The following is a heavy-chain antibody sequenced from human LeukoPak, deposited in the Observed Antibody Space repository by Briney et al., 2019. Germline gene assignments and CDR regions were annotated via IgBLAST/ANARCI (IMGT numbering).Heavy chain of an antibody. D-gene: IGHD2-2*01. CDR1: GFTFSSYS. CDR2: ISSSSSTI. V-gene: IGHV3-48*04. CDR3: AKKGLDIVVVPAAHDAFDI. Sequence: PGGSLRLSCAASGFTFSSYSMNWVRQAPGKGLEWVSYISSSSSTIYYADSVKGRFTISRDNAKNSLYLQMNSLRAEDTAVYYCAKKGLDIVVVPAAHDAFDIWGQGTMVTVSS. J-gene: IGHJ3*02.